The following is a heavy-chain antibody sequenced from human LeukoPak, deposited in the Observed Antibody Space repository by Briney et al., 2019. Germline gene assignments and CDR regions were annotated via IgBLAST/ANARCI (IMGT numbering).Heavy chain of an antibody. Sequence: GGSLRLSCQDSRLSFHQYGLNGVHQAPGKGLEWVSATSGSGSSPNYSDSVKGRFTISRDNSKNTLYLQMNSLRAEDTALYYCAKTTGGNAYDYIHYWGQGTLVTVSS. V-gene: IGHV3-23*01. CDR1: RLSFHQYG. CDR3: AKTTGGNAYDYIHY. CDR2: TSGSGSSP. D-gene: IGHD5-12*01. J-gene: IGHJ4*02.